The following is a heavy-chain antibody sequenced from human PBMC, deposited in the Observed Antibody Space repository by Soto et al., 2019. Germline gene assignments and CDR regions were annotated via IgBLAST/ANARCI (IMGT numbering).Heavy chain of an antibody. V-gene: IGHV4-31*03. J-gene: IGHJ4*02. Sequence: QVQLQESGPGLVKPSQTLSLTCTVSGGSISSGGYYWSWIRQHPGKGLEWIGYIYYSGSTYYNPSLKSRVTITVDTSKNQFSLKPSSVTAADTAVYYCARVTMVRGVIITSYYFDYWGQGTMVTVSS. D-gene: IGHD3-10*01. CDR2: IYYSGST. CDR3: ARVTMVRGVIITSYYFDY. CDR1: GGSISSGGYY.